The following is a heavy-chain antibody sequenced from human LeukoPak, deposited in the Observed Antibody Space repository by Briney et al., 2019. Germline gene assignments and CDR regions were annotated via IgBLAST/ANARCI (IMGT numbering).Heavy chain of an antibody. CDR1: VFTFSSYA. D-gene: IGHD3-10*01. Sequence: GGSLRLSCAASVFTFSSYAMSWVRQAPGKGREGVSAISGSGGSTYYADSVRGRFTISRDNSKNTLYLQTNSLTAEDTAVYYCAKVSELKPYFDYWGQGTLVTVSS. V-gene: IGHV3-23*01. J-gene: IGHJ4*02. CDR3: AKVSELKPYFDY. CDR2: ISGSGGST.